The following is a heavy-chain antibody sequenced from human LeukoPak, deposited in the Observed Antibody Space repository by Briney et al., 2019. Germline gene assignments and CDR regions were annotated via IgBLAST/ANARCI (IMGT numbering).Heavy chain of an antibody. D-gene: IGHD5-24*01. Sequence: GESLKISCQGSGYRFTTYWIAWVRQLPGIGLEWMGIISPGDSDTRYSPSFQGQVTISADKSISTAYLQWSSLKASDTASYYCARYLRWLQSPDPPDDFWGQGTLVTVSS. CDR3: ARYLRWLQSPDPPDDF. V-gene: IGHV5-51*01. CDR2: ISPGDSDT. J-gene: IGHJ4*02. CDR1: GYRFTTYW.